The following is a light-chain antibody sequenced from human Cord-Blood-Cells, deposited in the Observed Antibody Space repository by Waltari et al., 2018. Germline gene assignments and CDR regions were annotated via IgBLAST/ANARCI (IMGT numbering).Light chain of an antibody. CDR2: GAS. Sequence: EIVMTQSPATLSVSPGERATLSCRASQSVSSTLAWYQQKPGQAPRLLIYGASTRATGIPARFSGSGSGTEFTLTISSLQSEDFAVYYCQQYNNWPPWTFGXXXXXEI. CDR3: QQYNNWPPWT. CDR1: QSVSST. J-gene: IGKJ1*01. V-gene: IGKV3-15*01.